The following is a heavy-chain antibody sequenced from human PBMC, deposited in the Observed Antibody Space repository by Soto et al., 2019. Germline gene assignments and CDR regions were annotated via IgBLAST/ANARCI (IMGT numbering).Heavy chain of an antibody. CDR1: GFSISSGDYY. CDR2: IYYSGST. J-gene: IGHJ4*02. V-gene: IGHV4-30-4*01. CDR3: ARGTGGTYYDFWSGYYHPYYFDY. Sequence: SETLSLTCPFSGFSISSGDYYWSWIRQPPGKGLEWIGYIYYSGSTYYNPSLKSRVTISVDTSKNQFSLKLSSVTAADTAVYYCARGTGGTYYDFWSGYYHPYYFDYWGQGTLVTVSS. D-gene: IGHD3-3*01.